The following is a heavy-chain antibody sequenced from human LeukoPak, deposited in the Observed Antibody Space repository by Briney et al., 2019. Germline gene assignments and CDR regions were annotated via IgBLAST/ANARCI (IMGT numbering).Heavy chain of an antibody. CDR1: GGSFSGYY. V-gene: IGHV4-34*01. CDR2: INHSGST. Sequence: SETLSLTCAVYGGSFSGYYWSWIRQPPGKGLEWTGEINHSGSTNYNPSLKSRATISVDTSKNQFSLKLSSVTAADTAVYYCAVLGGSSSDYNWFDPWGQGTLVTVSS. CDR3: AVLGGSSSDYNWFDP. D-gene: IGHD6-6*01. J-gene: IGHJ5*02.